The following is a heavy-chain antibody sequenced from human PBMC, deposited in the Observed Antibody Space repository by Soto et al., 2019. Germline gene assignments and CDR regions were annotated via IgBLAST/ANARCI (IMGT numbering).Heavy chain of an antibody. Sequence: GGSLRLSCAASGFTFSSYSMNWVRQSPGKGLEWVSTISSSSSYIYYADSVKGRFTISRDNATNSLYLQMNSLRAEDTAVYYCARDMVRGVSPIDYWGQGTLVTVSS. V-gene: IGHV3-21*01. CDR3: ARDMVRGVSPIDY. CDR1: GFTFSSYS. CDR2: ISSSSSYI. J-gene: IGHJ4*02. D-gene: IGHD3-10*01.